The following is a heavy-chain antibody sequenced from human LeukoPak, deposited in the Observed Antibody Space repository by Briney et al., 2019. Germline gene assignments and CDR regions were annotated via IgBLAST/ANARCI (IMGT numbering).Heavy chain of an antibody. CDR3: AAVPNANAWYWDDAFDI. D-gene: IGHD2-8*02. Sequence: SVKVSCKASGFTFTTSAVQWVRQARGQRLEWIGRIVVGGGNTDHAQKFQGRLTITRDISTSTAYMELSSLTSDDTAVYYCAAVPNANAWYWDDAFDIWGQGTMVTVSS. J-gene: IGHJ3*02. CDR2: IVVGGGNT. CDR1: GFTFTTSA. V-gene: IGHV1-58*01.